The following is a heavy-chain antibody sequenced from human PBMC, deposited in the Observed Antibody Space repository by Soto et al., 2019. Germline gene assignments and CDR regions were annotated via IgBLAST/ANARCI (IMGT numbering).Heavy chain of an antibody. CDR2: LYTGGST. D-gene: IGHD2-2*01. CDR3: ARATRYFGSFDS. CDR1: GFSVTSNY. Sequence: EVQLVESGGGLIQPGGSLRLSCVASGFSVTSNYMTWVRQAPGKGLEWVSILYTGGSTYYSDSVKGRSTISRDTPKNTVFLQLNSVRAEDTAIYYCARATRYFGSFDSWGQGTLVSVAS. J-gene: IGHJ4*02. V-gene: IGHV3-53*01.